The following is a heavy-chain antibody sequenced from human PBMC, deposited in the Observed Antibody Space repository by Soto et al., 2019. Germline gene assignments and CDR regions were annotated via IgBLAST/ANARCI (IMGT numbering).Heavy chain of an antibody. J-gene: IGHJ6*02. D-gene: IGHD4-17*01. V-gene: IGHV4-34*10. CDR2: INHSGST. Sequence: PSETLSLTCAVYGGSFSGYYWSWIRQPPGKGLEWIGEINHSGSTNYNPSLKSRVTMTRDTSTSTVYMELSSLRSEDTAVYYCAREHGDYGEVAVWGQGTTVTVSS. CDR3: AREHGDYGEVAV. CDR1: GGSFSGYY.